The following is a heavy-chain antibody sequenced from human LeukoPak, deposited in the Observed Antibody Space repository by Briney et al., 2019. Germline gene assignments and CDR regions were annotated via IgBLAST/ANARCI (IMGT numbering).Heavy chain of an antibody. Sequence: GGSLRLSCAASGFTFSSYSMNWVRQAPGKGLEWVSYISSSSSTIYYAESVKGRFTISRDNAKNSLYLQMNSLRAEDAAVYYCARIGVYAYFDNWGQGTLVTVSS. V-gene: IGHV3-48*01. CDR3: ARIGVYAYFDN. CDR2: ISSSSSTI. D-gene: IGHD5/OR15-5a*01. CDR1: GFTFSSYS. J-gene: IGHJ4*02.